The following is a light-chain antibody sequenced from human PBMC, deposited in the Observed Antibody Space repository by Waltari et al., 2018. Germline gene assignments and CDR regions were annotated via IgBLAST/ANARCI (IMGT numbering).Light chain of an antibody. Sequence: QSVLTQPPSASGTPGQRVTISCSGSSSNIGSNYVYWYQQLPGPAPQLLIYRNNPRPSGVPDRFSGSKSGTSASLAISGLRSEDEADYYCAAWDDSLSGLWVFGGGTKLTVL. CDR2: RNN. CDR1: SSNIGSNY. V-gene: IGLV1-47*01. J-gene: IGLJ3*02. CDR3: AAWDDSLSGLWV.